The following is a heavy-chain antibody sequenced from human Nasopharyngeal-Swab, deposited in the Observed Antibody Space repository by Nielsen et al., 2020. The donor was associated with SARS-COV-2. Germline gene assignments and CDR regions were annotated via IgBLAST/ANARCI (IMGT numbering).Heavy chain of an antibody. D-gene: IGHD3-16*02. CDR1: GFTFSGYL. CDR3: ARMGATYYVNVWGSFRYDY. CDR2: INDPGSST. Sequence: GESLKISCAASGFTFSGYLMHWVRQAPGKGLVWVSSINDPGSSTNYADSVKGRFTISRDNAKNTLYLQMTSLRVEDTAVYYCARMGATYYVNVWGSFRYDYWGQGALVTVSS. J-gene: IGHJ4*02. V-gene: IGHV3-74*01.